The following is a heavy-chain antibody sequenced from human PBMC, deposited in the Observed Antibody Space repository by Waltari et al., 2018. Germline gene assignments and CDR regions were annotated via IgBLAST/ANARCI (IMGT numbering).Heavy chain of an antibody. D-gene: IGHD6-19*01. V-gene: IGHV3-7*03. CDR1: GFTVSSSG. CDR2: INQDGSEK. Sequence: EVQLVESGGGLVQPGGSLRLSCAASGFTVSSSGMSWVRQAPGKGLECVANINQDGSEKYYLDSVKGRFTISRDNAKNSLYLQMNSLRVEDTGVYYCAKHPVNSGFFDHWGQGSLVTLSS. CDR3: AKHPVNSGFFDH. J-gene: IGHJ4*02.